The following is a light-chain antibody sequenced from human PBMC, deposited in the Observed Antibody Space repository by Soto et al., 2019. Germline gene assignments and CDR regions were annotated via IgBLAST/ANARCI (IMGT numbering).Light chain of an antibody. J-gene: IGLJ2*01. V-gene: IGLV2-8*01. Sequence: QSALTQPPSASGSPGQSVTISCTGTSSDVGRHNYVSWYQQHRGKAPKLLIYEVSKRPSGVPDRFSASKSGSTASLTVSGLQAEDEADYYCSSYAGSSNLLFGGGTKVTVL. CDR2: EVS. CDR1: SSDVGRHNY. CDR3: SSYAGSSNLL.